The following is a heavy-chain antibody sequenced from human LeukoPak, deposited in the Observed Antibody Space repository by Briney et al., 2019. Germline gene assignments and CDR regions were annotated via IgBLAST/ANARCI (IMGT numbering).Heavy chain of an antibody. CDR2: INTDGSSR. CDR1: GFNFSTSW. D-gene: IGHD6-13*01. Sequence: GGSLRLSCAASGFNFSTSWMNWVRQAPGKGLVCVSRINTDGSSRSYADSVKGRFTISRDNAKNTLYLHLNSLRVEDAAVYYCAKDGYSSIPGFHFEYWGQGTPVTVSS. CDR3: AKDGYSSIPGFHFEY. V-gene: IGHV3-74*01. J-gene: IGHJ4*02.